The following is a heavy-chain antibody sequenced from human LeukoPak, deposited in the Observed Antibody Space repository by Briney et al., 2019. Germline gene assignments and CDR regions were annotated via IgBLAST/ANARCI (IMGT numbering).Heavy chain of an antibody. Sequence: ASVKVSCKASGYTFTGYYMHWVRQAPGQGLEWMGWINPNSGGTNYAQEFQGRVTMTRDTSISTAYMELSRLRSDDTAVYYCARVSSQWLGELSFWGQGTLVTVSS. CDR3: ARVSSQWLGELSF. CDR2: INPNSGGT. D-gene: IGHD3-16*02. V-gene: IGHV1-2*02. CDR1: GYTFTGYY. J-gene: IGHJ4*02.